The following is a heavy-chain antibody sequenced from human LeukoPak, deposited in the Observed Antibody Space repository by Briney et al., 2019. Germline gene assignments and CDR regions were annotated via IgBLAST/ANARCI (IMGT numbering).Heavy chain of an antibody. Sequence: TGGSLRLSCAASGFIFSNYGMNWVRQAPGKGLEWVASIKEGGSEKYYVDSVKGRFTISRDNAKNSVYLQMNSLRTEDTAVYYCARGPHWGQGTLVTVSS. CDR1: GFIFSNYG. CDR3: ARGPH. J-gene: IGHJ4*02. V-gene: IGHV3-7*01. CDR2: IKEGGSEK.